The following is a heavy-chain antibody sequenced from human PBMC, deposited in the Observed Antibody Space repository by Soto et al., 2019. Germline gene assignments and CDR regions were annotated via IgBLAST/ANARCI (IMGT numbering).Heavy chain of an antibody. Sequence: GASVKVSCKASGYTFTSYGISWVRQAPGQGLEWMGWISAYNGNTNYAQKLQGRVTMTTDTSTSTAYMELRSLRSDDTAVYYCARDGIPYDYVWGSYRGFDYWGHGTLVTGSS. CDR2: ISAYNGNT. CDR1: GYTFTSYG. J-gene: IGHJ4*01. D-gene: IGHD3-16*02. V-gene: IGHV1-18*01. CDR3: ARDGIPYDYVWGSYRGFDY.